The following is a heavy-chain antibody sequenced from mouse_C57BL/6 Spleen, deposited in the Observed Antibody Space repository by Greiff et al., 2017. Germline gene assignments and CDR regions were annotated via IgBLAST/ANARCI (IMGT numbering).Heavy chain of an antibody. V-gene: IGHV1-81*01. Sequence: VQLQESGAELARPGASVKLSCKASGYTFTSYGISWVKQRTGQGLEWIGEIYPRSGNTYYNEKFKGKATLTADKSSSTAYMELRSLTSEDSAVYFCARQSQVPYDSFAYWGQGTLVTVSA. CDR2: IYPRSGNT. J-gene: IGHJ3*01. CDR3: ARQSQVPYDSFAY. D-gene: IGHD2-4*01. CDR1: GYTFTSYG.